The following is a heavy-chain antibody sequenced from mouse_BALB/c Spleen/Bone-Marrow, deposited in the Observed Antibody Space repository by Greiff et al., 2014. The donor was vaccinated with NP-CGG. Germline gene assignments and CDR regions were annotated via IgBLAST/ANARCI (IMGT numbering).Heavy chain of an antibody. Sequence: LVESGGGLVKPGGSLKLSCAASGFTSSTYAMSWVRQTPEKRLEWVATISRGGSYIYYPDSVKGRFTISRDNAKNTLYLQMSSLGSEDTAIYYCARRYGNYGNFDVWGAGTTVTVSS. CDR2: ISRGGSYI. D-gene: IGHD2-1*01. CDR1: GFTSSTYA. J-gene: IGHJ1*01. CDR3: ARRYGNYGNFDV. V-gene: IGHV5-9-3*01.